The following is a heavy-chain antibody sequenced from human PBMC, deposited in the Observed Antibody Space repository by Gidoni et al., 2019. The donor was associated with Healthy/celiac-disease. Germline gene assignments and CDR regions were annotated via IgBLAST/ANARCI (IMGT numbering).Heavy chain of an antibody. CDR1: GCTFSSYS. J-gene: IGHJ4*02. Sequence: EVQLVESGGGLVQPGGSLRLSCAASGCTFSSYSMNWVRQAPGKGLELVSYISSSSSTIYYADSVKGRFTISRDNAKNSLYLQMNSLRDEDTAVYYCARDRMVYATVPLAYWGQGTLVTVSS. D-gene: IGHD2-8*01. CDR3: ARDRMVYATVPLAY. CDR2: ISSSSSTI. V-gene: IGHV3-48*02.